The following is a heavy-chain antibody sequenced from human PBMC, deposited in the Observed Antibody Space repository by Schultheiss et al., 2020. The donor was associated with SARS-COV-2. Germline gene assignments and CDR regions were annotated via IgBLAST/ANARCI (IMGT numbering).Heavy chain of an antibody. CDR1: GFTFSDYG. CDR2: LWHDGSHE. D-gene: IGHD3-3*01. Sequence: SLRLSWEESGFTFSDYGMHWVRQAPDKGLEWVAVLWHDGSHEDYADSVKGRFTISRDNSKNTLYLQMNSLRVEDTAVYYCARSIFGVVKVFDYWGQGTLVTVSS. J-gene: IGHJ4*02. V-gene: IGHV3-33*01. CDR3: ARSIFGVVKVFDY.